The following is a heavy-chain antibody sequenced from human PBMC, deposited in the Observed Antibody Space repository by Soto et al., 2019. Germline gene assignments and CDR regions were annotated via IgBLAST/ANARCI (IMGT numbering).Heavy chain of an antibody. V-gene: IGHV3-23*01. D-gene: IGHD1-26*01. CDR3: AKEWSTWDYYYGMDV. J-gene: IGHJ6*02. CDR2: ISGSGGST. Sequence: GGFLRLSCAASGFTFSSYAMSWVRQAPGKGLEWVSAISGSGGSTYYADSVKGRFTISRDNSKTTLYLQMNSLRAEDTAVYYCAKEWSTWDYYYGMDVWGQGTTVTVSS. CDR1: GFTFSSYA.